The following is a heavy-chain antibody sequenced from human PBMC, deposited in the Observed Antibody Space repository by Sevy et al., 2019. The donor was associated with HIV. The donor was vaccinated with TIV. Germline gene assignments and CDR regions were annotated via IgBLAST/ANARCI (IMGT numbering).Heavy chain of an antibody. CDR2: MNPNRGNT. V-gene: IGHV1-8*01. D-gene: IGHD4-17*01. CDR1: GYTFTSYD. J-gene: IGHJ4*02. Sequence: ASVKVSCKASGYTFTSYDINWVRQATGQGLEWMGWMNPNRGNTGYAQKFQGRVTMTRNTSISTAYMELSSLRSEDTAVYYCARVGDYGDYLDYWGQGTLVTVSS. CDR3: ARVGDYGDYLDY.